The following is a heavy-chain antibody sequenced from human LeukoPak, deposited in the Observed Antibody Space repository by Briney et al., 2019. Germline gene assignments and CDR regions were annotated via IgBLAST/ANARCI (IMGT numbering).Heavy chain of an antibody. CDR2: IYTSGST. CDR1: GGSFSGYY. Sequence: SETLSLTCAVYGGSFSGYYWSWIRQPAGKGLEWIGRIYTSGSTNYNPSLKSRVTMSVDTSKNQFSLKLSSVTAADTAVYYCARGGTYYYYGMDVWGQGTTVTVSS. V-gene: IGHV4-59*10. D-gene: IGHD1-1*01. J-gene: IGHJ6*02. CDR3: ARGGTYYYYGMDV.